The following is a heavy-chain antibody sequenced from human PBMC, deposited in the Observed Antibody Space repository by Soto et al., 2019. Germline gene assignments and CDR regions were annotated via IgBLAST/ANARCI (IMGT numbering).Heavy chain of an antibody. V-gene: IGHV1-69*02. CDR3: ARVCRSSSPTGGLDP. CDR1: GGTFSSYT. CDR2: IIPILGIA. Sequence: QVQLVQSGAEVKKPGSSVKVSCKASGGTFSSYTISWVRQAPGQGLEWMGRIIPILGIANYAQKFQGRVTSPAYKTTSTAYRELSSLRSEDTAVYYCARVCRSSSPTGGLDPWGQGTLVTVSS. J-gene: IGHJ5*02. D-gene: IGHD6-13*01.